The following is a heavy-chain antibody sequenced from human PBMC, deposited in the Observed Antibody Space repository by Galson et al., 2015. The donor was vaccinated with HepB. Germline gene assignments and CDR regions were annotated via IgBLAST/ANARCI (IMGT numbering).Heavy chain of an antibody. Sequence: SVKVSCKASGDTFSYAINWVRQAPGQGLEWMGGIIPSFGTPTYAQNFQDRVTITVDKSTSTAYMELNSLTSEDTAVYFCARAKDYIDSGGHHYYYYYLDVWGKGTPVTVSS. V-gene: IGHV1-69*06. D-gene: IGHD2-15*01. J-gene: IGHJ6*03. CDR2: IIPSFGTP. CDR1: GDTFSYA. CDR3: ARAKDYIDSGGHHYYYYYLDV.